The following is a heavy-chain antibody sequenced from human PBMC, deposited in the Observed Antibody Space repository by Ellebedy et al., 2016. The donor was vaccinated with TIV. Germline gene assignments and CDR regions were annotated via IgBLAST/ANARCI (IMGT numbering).Heavy chain of an antibody. J-gene: IGHJ4*02. Sequence: ASVKVSCKPSGYSFTAYYIHWVRQAPGQGLEWMGWINPDSGATSYARNSQGRVSMTRDTSVNTASMELRRLKADDTAVFYCARVSRGTGGYDYWGQGTLVTVSS. CDR2: INPDSGAT. CDR1: GYSFTAYY. D-gene: IGHD6-19*01. V-gene: IGHV1-2*02. CDR3: ARVSRGTGGYDY.